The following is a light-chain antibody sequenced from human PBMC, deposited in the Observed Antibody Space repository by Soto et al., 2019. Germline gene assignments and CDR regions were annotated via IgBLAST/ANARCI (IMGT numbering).Light chain of an antibody. V-gene: IGKV3D-15*01. CDR3: QQYNNWPRT. J-gene: IGKJ1*01. CDR2: GAS. Sequence: EIVMTQSPATLSVSPGERATLSCRASQSVSSNLAWYQHKPGHPPRLLIYGASTRATGIPARFSGSASGTEFTLTSGSLQSEDFAVYYCQQYNNWPRTFGQGTKVEIK. CDR1: QSVSSN.